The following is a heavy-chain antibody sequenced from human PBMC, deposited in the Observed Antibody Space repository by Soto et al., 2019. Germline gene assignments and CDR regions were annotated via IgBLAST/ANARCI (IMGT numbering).Heavy chain of an antibody. CDR2: IKQDGSEK. Sequence: GGSLRLSCAASGFTFSSYWMSWVRQAPGKGLEWVANIKQDGSEKYYVDSVKGRFTISRDNAKNSLYLQMNSLRAEDTAVYYCARDIPHYDFWSAPRGIWDYWGQGTLVTVSS. D-gene: IGHD3-3*01. CDR1: GFTFSSYW. CDR3: ARDIPHYDFWSAPRGIWDY. V-gene: IGHV3-7*01. J-gene: IGHJ4*02.